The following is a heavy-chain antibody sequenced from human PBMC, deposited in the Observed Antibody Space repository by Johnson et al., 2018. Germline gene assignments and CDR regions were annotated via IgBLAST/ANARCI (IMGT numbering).Heavy chain of an antibody. V-gene: IGHV5-51*01. CDR3: ARHELGDGYKDYYYYYMDV. Sequence: VHLVQSGAEVKKPGESLKISCKGSGYSFTSYWIGWVRQMPGKGLEWMGIIYPGDSDPRYSPSFQGQVTLPADKSISPAYLPWSSLKASDTAMYYCARHELGDGYKDYYYYYMDVWGKGTTVTVSS. D-gene: IGHD5-24*01. J-gene: IGHJ6*03. CDR2: IYPGDSDP. CDR1: GYSFTSYW.